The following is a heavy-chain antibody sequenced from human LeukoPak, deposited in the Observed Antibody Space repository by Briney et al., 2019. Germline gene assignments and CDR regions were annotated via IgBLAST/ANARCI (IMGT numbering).Heavy chain of an antibody. J-gene: IGHJ4*02. CDR3: ARGGRLLWFGEFDY. CDR1: GYTFIAYG. Sequence: GASVKVPCKASGYTFIAYGLHWVRQAPGQRPEWMGWINAGNGDTKYSQNFQGRVTITGDASATTAYMELSSLRSEDTAVYFCARGGRLLWFGEFDYWGQGTLVTVSS. CDR2: INAGNGDT. V-gene: IGHV1-3*01. D-gene: IGHD3-10*01.